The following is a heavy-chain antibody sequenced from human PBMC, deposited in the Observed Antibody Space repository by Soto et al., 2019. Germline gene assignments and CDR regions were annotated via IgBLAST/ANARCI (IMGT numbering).Heavy chain of an antibody. V-gene: IGHV3-11*01. CDR2: ISFNNNTI. CDR1: GFSFSDYY. CDR3: ARHLGLIEAARFDY. D-gene: IGHD2-15*01. J-gene: IGHJ4*02. Sequence: QVQLVESGGALVKPGGSLRLSCVASGFSFSDYYISWLRQAPGKAPECLSYISFNNNTIYYDDSVRGRFTISRDNAKNSVFLQMNRLTVEDTAVYYCARHLGLIEAARFDYWGQGTLVTVSS.